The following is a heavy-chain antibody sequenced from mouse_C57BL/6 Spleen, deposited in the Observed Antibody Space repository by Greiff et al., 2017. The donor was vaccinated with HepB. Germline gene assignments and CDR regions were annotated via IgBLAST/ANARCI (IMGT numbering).Heavy chain of an antibody. CDR3: ARSNFPY. Sequence: VQLQQSGAELARPGASVKLSCKASGYTFTSYGISWVKQRTGQGLEWIGEIYPRSGNTYYNEKFKGKATLTADKSSSTAYMELRSLTSEDSAVYFCARSNFPYWGQGTTLTVSS. CDR2: IYPRSGNT. CDR1: GYTFTSYG. J-gene: IGHJ2*01. V-gene: IGHV1-81*01.